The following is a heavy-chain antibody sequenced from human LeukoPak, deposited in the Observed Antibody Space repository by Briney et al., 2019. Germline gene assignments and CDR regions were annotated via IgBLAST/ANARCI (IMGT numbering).Heavy chain of an antibody. Sequence: PVRSLRLSCAASGFNFRSYGMHWVRQAPGKGLEWVAIIWYNGSNKYHADSVKGRFTISRDNSKNTLFLQMDSLRAEDTAVYYCARSHPGTTVDGYWGQGTLVTVSS. J-gene: IGHJ4*02. CDR3: ARSHPGTTVDGY. D-gene: IGHD6-19*01. CDR1: GFNFRSYG. CDR2: IWYNGSNK. V-gene: IGHV3-33*01.